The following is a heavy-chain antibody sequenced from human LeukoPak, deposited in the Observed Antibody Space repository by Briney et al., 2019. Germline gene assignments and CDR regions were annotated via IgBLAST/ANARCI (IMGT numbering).Heavy chain of an antibody. CDR3: AKAIGPGIATTGTDYFQH. CDR1: GFTFDDYA. V-gene: IGHV3-9*01. D-gene: IGHD6-13*01. Sequence: SLRLSCAASGFTFDDYAMHWVRQAPGKGLEWVSGLSWNSGRMGYADSVKGRFTISRDNAKNSLYLQMNSLRTEDTALYYCAKAIGPGIATTGTDYFQHWGQGTLVTVCS. CDR2: LSWNSGRM. J-gene: IGHJ1*01.